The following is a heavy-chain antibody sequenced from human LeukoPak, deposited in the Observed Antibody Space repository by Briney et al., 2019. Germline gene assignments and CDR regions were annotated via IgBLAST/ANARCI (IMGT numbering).Heavy chain of an antibody. CDR2: ISFDGKVS. J-gene: IGHJ3*01. CDR3: AKEFSATPRAEAQTGDAFDV. Sequence: PGGSLRLSCAASGFTFNRYGMHWVRQAPGKGLEWAAVISFDGKVSYYADSVKGRFTISRDNSKNTLDLQMNSLRPEDTAVYYCAKEFSATPRAEAQTGDAFDVWGQGTMVTVSS. CDR1: GFTFNRYG. D-gene: IGHD7-27*01. V-gene: IGHV3-30*18.